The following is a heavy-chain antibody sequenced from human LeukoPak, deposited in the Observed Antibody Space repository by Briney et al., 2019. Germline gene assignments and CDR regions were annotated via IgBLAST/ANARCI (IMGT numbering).Heavy chain of an antibody. CDR3: AREDSTVTSDYYYYYMDV. J-gene: IGHJ6*03. D-gene: IGHD4-17*01. CDR1: GYTFTSYG. CDR2: ISAYNGNT. V-gene: IGHV1-18*01. Sequence: ASVKVSCKASGYTFTSYGISWVRQAPGQGLEWMGWISAYNGNTNYAQKLQGRVTMTTDTSTSTAYMELRSLRSDDTAVYYCAREDSTVTSDYYYYYMDVWGKGTTVTISS.